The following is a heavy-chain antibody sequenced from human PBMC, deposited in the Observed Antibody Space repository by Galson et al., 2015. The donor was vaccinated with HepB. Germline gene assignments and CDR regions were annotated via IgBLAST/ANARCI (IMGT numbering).Heavy chain of an antibody. V-gene: IGHV3-11*05. Sequence: SLRLSCAASGFPFSDYYMSWVRQAPGGGLEWISYVSSRNSYTIYAESVKGRFTISRDNAKNSVFLQMDNLRVEDTAVYFCARDEVAGRLTDWGQGTLVLVSS. CDR3: ARDEVAGRLTD. D-gene: IGHD6-19*01. CDR2: VSSRNSYT. J-gene: IGHJ4*02. CDR1: GFPFSDYY.